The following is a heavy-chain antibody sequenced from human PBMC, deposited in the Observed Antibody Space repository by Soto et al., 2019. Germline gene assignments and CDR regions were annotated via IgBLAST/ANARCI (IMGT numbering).Heavy chain of an antibody. D-gene: IGHD4-17*01. Sequence: HPGGSLRLSCAASGFTFSSYWMSWVRQAPGKGLEWVANIKQDGSEKYYVDSVKGRFTISRDNAKNSLYLQMNSLRAEDTAVYYCARVPEQDYDPGFWPFYYYYYYGMDVWGQGTTVTVSS. J-gene: IGHJ6*02. CDR3: ARVPEQDYDPGFWPFYYYYYYGMDV. V-gene: IGHV3-7*05. CDR2: IKQDGSEK. CDR1: GFTFSSYW.